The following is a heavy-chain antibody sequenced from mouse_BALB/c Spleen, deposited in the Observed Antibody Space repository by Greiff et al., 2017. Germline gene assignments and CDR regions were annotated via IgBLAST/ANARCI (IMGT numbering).Heavy chain of an antibody. CDR3: ARVPVVEDYYARDY. Sequence: EVQGVESGPALVKPGASVKMSCKASGYTFTSYVMHWVKQKPGQGLEWIGYINPYNDGTKYNEKFKGKATLTSDKSSSTAYMELSSLTSEDSAVYYCARVPVVEDYYARDYWGQGTAVTVSS. V-gene: IGHV1-14*01. CDR1: GYTFTSYV. CDR2: INPYNDGT. J-gene: IGHJ4*01. D-gene: IGHD1-1*01.